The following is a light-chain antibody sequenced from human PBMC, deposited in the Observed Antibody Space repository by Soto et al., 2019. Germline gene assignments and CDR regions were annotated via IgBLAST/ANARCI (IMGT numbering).Light chain of an antibody. V-gene: IGKV3-20*01. CDR2: AAS. CDR1: QSVSSNF. Sequence: EIVLTQSPGTMSLSPGEGATLSCRASQSVSSNFLAWYQQKPGQAPRLLIYAASSRATGISDRFSGSASETDFTFTIRRLEPDDFAVYYCQQYGSSPFTFGPGTKVDLK. J-gene: IGKJ3*01. CDR3: QQYGSSPFT.